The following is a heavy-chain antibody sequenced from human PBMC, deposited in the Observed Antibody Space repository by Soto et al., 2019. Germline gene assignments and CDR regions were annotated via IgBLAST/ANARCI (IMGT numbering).Heavy chain of an antibody. J-gene: IGHJ5*01. Sequence: SETLSLTCTVSGCSISSYYWSWIRQRPGKGLEWIGYIYYSGSTNYNPSLKSRVTISVDTSKNQFSLKLSSVTAADTAVYYGARNRNGYHSSWYDCWGQGTLVTVS. CDR2: IYYSGST. V-gene: IGHV4-59*01. CDR1: GCSISSYY. D-gene: IGHD6-13*01. CDR3: ARNRNGYHSSWYDC.